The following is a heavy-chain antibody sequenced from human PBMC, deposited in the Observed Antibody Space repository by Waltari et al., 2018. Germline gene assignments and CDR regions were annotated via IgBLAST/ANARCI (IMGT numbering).Heavy chain of an antibody. J-gene: IGHJ6*02. V-gene: IGHV4-61*02. D-gene: IGHD6-13*01. CDR1: GGSISRYSYY. CDR3: ARAGQHVVRANYYYYYGMDV. Sequence: QVQLQESGPGLVKPSQTLSPTCAVSGGSISRYSYYWGWIRQSAGKGLEWIGRIYTNGNTDYSPSLKSRVSISVDTSKNQFSLELSSVTAADTAVYYCARAGQHVVRANYYYYYGMDVWGQGTTVIVSS. CDR2: IYTNGNT.